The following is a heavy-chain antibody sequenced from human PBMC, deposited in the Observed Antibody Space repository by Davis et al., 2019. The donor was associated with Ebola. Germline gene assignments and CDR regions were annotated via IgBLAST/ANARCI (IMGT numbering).Heavy chain of an antibody. V-gene: IGHV4-59*01. CDR2: VYYSGTT. CDR3: ARAEDDYGEYPDALDI. CDR1: GGSISNYY. Sequence: SETLSLTCTISGGSISNYYWSWIRQPPGKGLEWIGYVYYSGTTSYNPSLKSRVTISIGTSKDQFSLRLTSVTEADTAVYYCARAEDDYGEYPDALDIWGQGTVVTVSS. J-gene: IGHJ3*02. D-gene: IGHD4-17*01.